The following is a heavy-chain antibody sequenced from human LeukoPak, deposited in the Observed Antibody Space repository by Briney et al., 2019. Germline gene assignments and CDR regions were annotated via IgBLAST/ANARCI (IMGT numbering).Heavy chain of an antibody. CDR3: ATVPPYYYGSGSYHWFDP. CDR1: GYTFTDYY. J-gene: IGHJ5*02. D-gene: IGHD3-10*01. CDR2: VDPEDGET. V-gene: IGHV1-69-2*01. Sequence: ASVKVSCKVSGYTFTDYYMHWVQQAPGKGLELMGLVDPEDGETIYAEKFQGRVTITADTSTDTAYMELSSLRSEDTAVYYCATVPPYYYGSGSYHWFDPWGQGTLVTVSS.